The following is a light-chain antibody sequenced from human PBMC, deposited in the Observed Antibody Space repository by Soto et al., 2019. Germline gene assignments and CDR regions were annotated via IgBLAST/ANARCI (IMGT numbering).Light chain of an antibody. V-gene: IGKV1-12*01. CDR1: QGISNW. CDR2: TGS. J-gene: IGKJ4*01. Sequence: DIQMTQSPSSVSASVGDRVSITCRASQGISNWLAWYQQKPGRAPKLLIYTGSSLQSGVPSRFSGTGSVTDFTLTIRSLQPEDVATYYCQQANSFPLTFGGGTKVEIK. CDR3: QQANSFPLT.